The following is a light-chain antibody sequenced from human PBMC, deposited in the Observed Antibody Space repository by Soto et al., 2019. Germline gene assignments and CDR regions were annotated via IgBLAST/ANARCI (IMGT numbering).Light chain of an antibody. CDR2: GAS. CDR3: QQYNNWPSL. CDR1: QSVSSN. V-gene: IGKV3-15*01. J-gene: IGKJ4*01. Sequence: EIVMTQSPATLSVSPGERATLSCMASQSVSSNLAWYQQKPGQAPRLLIYGASTRATGIPARFSGSGSGTEFTLTISSLQSEDFAVYYCQQYNNWPSLFGGGTKVDIK.